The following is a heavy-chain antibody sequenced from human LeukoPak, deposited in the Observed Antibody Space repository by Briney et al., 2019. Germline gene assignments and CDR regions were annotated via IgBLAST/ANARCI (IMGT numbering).Heavy chain of an antibody. J-gene: IGHJ4*02. V-gene: IGHV1-2*02. Sequence: ASVKVSCKASGYTFTGYYMHWVRQAPGQGLEWMGWINPNSGGTNYAQKFQGRVTMTRDTSISTAYMELSRLRPDDTAVYYCAGDSQHPRYSRGGDFDYWGQGTLVTVSS. CDR1: GYTFTGYY. D-gene: IGHD6-13*01. CDR2: INPNSGGT. CDR3: AGDSQHPRYSRGGDFDY.